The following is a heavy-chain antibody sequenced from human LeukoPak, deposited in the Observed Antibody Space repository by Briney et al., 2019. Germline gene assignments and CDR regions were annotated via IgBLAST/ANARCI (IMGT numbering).Heavy chain of an antibody. CDR3: ARVGYSSSGNYYNDRGAFDY. D-gene: IGHD3-10*01. CDR2: IYHSGST. V-gene: IGHV4-39*07. J-gene: IGHJ4*02. CDR1: GGSISSSSYY. Sequence: SETLSLTCAVSGGSISSSSYYWGWIRQPPGKGLEWIGEIYHSGSTNYNPSLKSRVTISVDKSKNQFSLKLSSVTAADTAVYYCARVGYSSSGNYYNDRGAFDYWGQGTLVTVSS.